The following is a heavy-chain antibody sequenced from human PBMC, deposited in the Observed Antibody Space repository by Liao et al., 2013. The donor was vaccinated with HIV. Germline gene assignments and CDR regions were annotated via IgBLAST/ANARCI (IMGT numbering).Heavy chain of an antibody. Sequence: QVQLQESGPGLVKPSETLSLTCTISGGSLSSYYWSWIRQPAGKGLEWIGRIYSSGSANYNPSLKSRVTMSVDTSKNQFSLNLSSLTAADTAVYYCARNMLRGGFFQHWGQGTLVTVSS. CDR1: GGSLSSYY. CDR2: IYSSGSA. CDR3: ARNMLRGGFFQH. V-gene: IGHV4-4*07. D-gene: IGHD3-10*01. J-gene: IGHJ1*01.